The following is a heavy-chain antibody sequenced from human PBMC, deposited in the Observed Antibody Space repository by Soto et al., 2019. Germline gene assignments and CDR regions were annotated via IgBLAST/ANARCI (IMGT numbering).Heavy chain of an antibody. V-gene: IGHV4-39*01. CDR1: GGSISSSSYY. Sequence: SETLSLTCTVSGGSISSSSYYWGWIRQPPGKGLEWIGSIYYSGSTYYNPSLKSRVTISVDTSKNQFSLKLSSVTAADTAVYYCASLWFGELLPHYWGQGTLVTVSS. J-gene: IGHJ4*02. CDR3: ASLWFGELLPHY. D-gene: IGHD3-10*01. CDR2: IYYSGST.